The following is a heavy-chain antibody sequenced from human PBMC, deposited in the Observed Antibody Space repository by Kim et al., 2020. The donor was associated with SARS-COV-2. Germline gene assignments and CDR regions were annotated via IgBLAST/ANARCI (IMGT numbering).Heavy chain of an antibody. CDR2: INHSGST. J-gene: IGHJ4*02. CDR1: GGSFSGYY. D-gene: IGHD4-4*01. Sequence: SETLSLTCAVYGGSFSGYYWSWIRQPPGKGLEWIGEINHSGSTNYNPSLKSRVTISVDTSKNQFSLKLSSVTAADTAVYYCARGFRAVTTPPFFDYWGQGTLVTVSS. V-gene: IGHV4-34*01. CDR3: ARGFRAVTTPPFFDY.